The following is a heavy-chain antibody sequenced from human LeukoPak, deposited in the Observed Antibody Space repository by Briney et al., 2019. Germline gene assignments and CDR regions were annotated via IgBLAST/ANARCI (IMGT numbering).Heavy chain of an antibody. CDR3: ARVHSRYSYGYYYYGMDV. V-gene: IGHV3-9*01. D-gene: IGHD5-18*01. CDR2: ISWNSGSI. J-gene: IGHJ6*02. Sequence: PGGSLRLSCAASGFIFDDYAMHWVRQAPGKGLEWVSGISWNSGSIGYADSVKGRFTISRDNSKNTLYLQMNSLRAEDTAVYYCARVHSRYSYGYYYYGMDVWGQGTTVTVSS. CDR1: GFIFDDYA.